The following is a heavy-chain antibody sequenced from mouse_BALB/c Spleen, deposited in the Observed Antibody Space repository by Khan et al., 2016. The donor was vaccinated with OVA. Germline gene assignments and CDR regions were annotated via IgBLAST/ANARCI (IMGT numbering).Heavy chain of an antibody. J-gene: IGHJ3*01. CDR3: ARRNYFGYTFAY. CDR1: GYTFTDYY. V-gene: IGHV1-77*01. D-gene: IGHD1-2*01. Sequence: QVQLQQSGAELARPGASVKLSCKASGYTFTDYYINWVKLRTGQGLEWIGEISPGSGDTYYNERFKGKATLTADKSSSTAYMQISSLTSEASAVYCCARRNYFGYTFAYWGQGTLVTVSA. CDR2: ISPGSGDT.